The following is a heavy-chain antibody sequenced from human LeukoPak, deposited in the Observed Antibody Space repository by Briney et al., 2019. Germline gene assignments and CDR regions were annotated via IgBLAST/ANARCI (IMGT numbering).Heavy chain of an antibody. CDR1: GFTFSSYA. J-gene: IGHJ4*02. D-gene: IGHD2-15*01. CDR2: ISGSGGST. V-gene: IGHV3-23*01. CDR3: ARDYTYCSGSRCYDRFDY. Sequence: GGSLRLSCAASGFTFSSYAMSWVRQAPGKGLEWVSAISGSGGSTYYADSVKGRFTISRDNSKNTLYLQMNSLTAEDTAVYYCARDYTYCSGSRCYDRFDYWGQGIRVTVSS.